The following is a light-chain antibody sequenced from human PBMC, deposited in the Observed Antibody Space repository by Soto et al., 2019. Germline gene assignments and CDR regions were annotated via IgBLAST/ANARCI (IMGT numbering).Light chain of an antibody. CDR1: QSVSSSY. CDR2: GAS. V-gene: IGKV3-20*01. CDR3: QQYGSSPTWT. Sequence: EIVLTQSPGTLSLSPGERATLSCRASQSVSSSYLAWYQQKPGQAPRLLIYGASSRATGIPDRFSGSGSGXXXXXXXXRLEPEDFAVYYCQQYGSSPTWTFGQGTKVEIK. J-gene: IGKJ1*01.